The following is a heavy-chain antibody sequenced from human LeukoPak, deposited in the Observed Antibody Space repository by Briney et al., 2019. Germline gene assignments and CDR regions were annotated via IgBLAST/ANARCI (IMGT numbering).Heavy chain of an antibody. CDR3: ARAVDVADY. Sequence: GGSLRLSCVASGFIFTDHWMSWVRQAPGKGLDWVANIKEDESAKFYADSVRGRFTISRDNAKNSVYLEMNNLRVEVTAVYYCARAVDVADYWGRGTLVTVSS. D-gene: IGHD3-16*01. V-gene: IGHV3-7*01. J-gene: IGHJ4*02. CDR2: IKEDESAK. CDR1: GFIFTDHW.